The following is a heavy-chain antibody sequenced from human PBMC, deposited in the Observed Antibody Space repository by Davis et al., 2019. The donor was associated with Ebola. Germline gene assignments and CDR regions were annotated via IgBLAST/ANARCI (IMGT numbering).Heavy chain of an antibody. Sequence: PGGSLRLSCTDSVITFSSYAMTWVRQAPGKGLEWVSAISGSGGSTYYADSVKGRFTISRDNSKKTLYLQMNSLRAEDTAVYYCAKGGLSFGVVKYHYGMDVWGKGTTVTVSS. CDR1: VITFSSYA. D-gene: IGHD3-3*01. CDR3: AKGGLSFGVVKYHYGMDV. V-gene: IGHV3-23*01. CDR2: ISGSGGST. J-gene: IGHJ6*04.